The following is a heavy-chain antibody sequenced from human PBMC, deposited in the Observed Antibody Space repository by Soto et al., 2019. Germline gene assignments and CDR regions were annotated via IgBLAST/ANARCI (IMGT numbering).Heavy chain of an antibody. CDR2: IYYSGST. Sequence: QVQLQESGPGLVKPSQTLSLTCTVSGGSISSGGHYWSWIRQHPGKGLEWIGYIYYSGSTYYNPSLKSRITISVATSKNQFSLKQSSVPAADTAVYYCATLHYNSSWYGSDYWGQGTLVTVSS. CDR3: ATLHYNSSWYGSDY. CDR1: GGSISSGGHY. J-gene: IGHJ4*02. D-gene: IGHD6-13*01. V-gene: IGHV4-31*03.